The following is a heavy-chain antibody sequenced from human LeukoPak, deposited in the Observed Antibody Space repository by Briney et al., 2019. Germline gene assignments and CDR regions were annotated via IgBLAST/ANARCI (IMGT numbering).Heavy chain of an antibody. D-gene: IGHD6-19*01. CDR3: AKGIYSSGWSYFDY. V-gene: IGHV3-23*01. J-gene: IGHJ4*01. CDR1: GFTFSSYA. CDR2: LSGSGITT. Sequence: SGGPLRLSCAASGFTFSSYAMSWVRQAPGKGLEWVSTLSGSGITTYYADSVKGRFTISRDNSKNTLYLQMNSLRAEDTAVYYCAKGIYSSGWSYFDYWGHGTLVTVSS.